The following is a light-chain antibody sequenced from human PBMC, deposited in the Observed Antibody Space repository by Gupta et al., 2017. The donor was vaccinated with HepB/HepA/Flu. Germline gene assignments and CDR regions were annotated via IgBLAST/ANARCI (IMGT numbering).Light chain of an antibody. V-gene: IGKV1-17*01. CDR2: AAC. Sequence: DIQMTQSPSSLSASVGDRVTITCPAHHGIRTDVGWYQQKPGKAPKRLIYAACSWQRGVPSKFSGSGSATEFTLTSSILHPEYFATYCWLQSNRYPWTFGQGTKVEIK. CDR3: LQSNRYPWT. J-gene: IGKJ1*01. CDR1: HGIRTD.